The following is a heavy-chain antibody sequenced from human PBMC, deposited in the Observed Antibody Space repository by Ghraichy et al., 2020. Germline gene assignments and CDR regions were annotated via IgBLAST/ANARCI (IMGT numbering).Heavy chain of an antibody. J-gene: IGHJ5*02. D-gene: IGHD3-16*01. V-gene: IGHV4-30-2*01. CDR1: GDSISSGAYS. CDR2: INHSGTT. Sequence: SETLSLTCAVSGDSISSGAYSWTWIRQPPGKGLEWIGYINHSGTTDYNPSLKSRVTISLDRSRNQFSLELTSVTAADTAVYYCTRDPWITGWPKGGYFDPWGQGTLVIVSS. CDR3: TRDPWITGWPKGGYFDP.